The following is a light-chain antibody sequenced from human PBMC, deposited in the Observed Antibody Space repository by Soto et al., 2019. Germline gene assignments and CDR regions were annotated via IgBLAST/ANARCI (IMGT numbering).Light chain of an antibody. V-gene: IGKV1-39*01. CDR3: QQNYSVPIT. Sequence: DIQMTQSPSSLSASVGNRVTMTCRASESISTSLNWYHQKPGKAPDLLIYAASSLKSGVPSRFSGSGSGTDFTLTITGLQLADFATYYCQQNYSVPITFGQGTRREIK. CDR1: ESISTS. J-gene: IGKJ5*01. CDR2: AAS.